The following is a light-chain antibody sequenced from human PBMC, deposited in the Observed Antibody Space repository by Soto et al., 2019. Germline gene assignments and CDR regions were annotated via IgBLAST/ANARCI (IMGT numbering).Light chain of an antibody. Sequence: EIVMTQSPATLALSPGERATLSCRASQSISSNLTWFQHKPGQAPRLLIYGASTRATGVPARFSGSGSGTEFTLTISSLQSEDFAVYYCQQYGTSPQTFGQGTKVDIK. V-gene: IGKV3-15*01. CDR2: GAS. J-gene: IGKJ1*01. CDR1: QSISSN. CDR3: QQYGTSPQT.